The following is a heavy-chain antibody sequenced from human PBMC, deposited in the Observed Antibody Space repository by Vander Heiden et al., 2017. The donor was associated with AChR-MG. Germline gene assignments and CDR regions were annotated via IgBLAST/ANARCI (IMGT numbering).Heavy chain of an antibody. CDR3: AKFAVRGVDEDYYYYYGMDV. CDR1: GFTFSSYG. D-gene: IGHD3-10*01. V-gene: IGHV3-30*02. Sequence: VQLVESGGGVVQPGGSLRLSCAASGFTFSSYGMHWVRQAPGKGLEWVAFIRYDGSNKYYAESVKGRFTIARDNSKNTLYLQRNSLRAEDTAVYYCAKFAVRGVDEDYYYYYGMDVWVQGTTVTVSS. CDR2: IRYDGSNK. J-gene: IGHJ6*02.